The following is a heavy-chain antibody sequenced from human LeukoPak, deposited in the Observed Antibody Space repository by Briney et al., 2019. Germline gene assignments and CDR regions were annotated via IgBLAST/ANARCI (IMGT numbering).Heavy chain of an antibody. CDR1: GGTFSSYA. J-gene: IGHJ4*02. D-gene: IGHD5-18*01. Sequence: SVKVSCKASGGTFSSYAISWVRQAPGQGLEWMGRIIPILGIANYAQRFQGRVTITADKSTSTAYMELSSLRSEDTAVYYCARTSRGYSYGSYFDYWGQGTLVTVSS. CDR3: ARTSRGYSYGSYFDY. CDR2: IIPILGIA. V-gene: IGHV1-69*04.